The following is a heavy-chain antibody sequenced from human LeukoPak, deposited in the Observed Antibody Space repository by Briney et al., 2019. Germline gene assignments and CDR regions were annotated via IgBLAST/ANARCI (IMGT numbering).Heavy chain of an antibody. CDR2: IRSKVYGATT. D-gene: IGHD6-6*01. J-gene: IGHJ4*02. CDR3: TRGGSTYYYHY. Sequence: GGSLRLSCTASGFTFGDYAMIWVRQAPGKGLEWVGFIRSKVYGATTEYAASVKGRFTISRDDSKSIAYLHMNSLKTEDTAMYYCTRGGSTYYYHYWGQGTLVTVSS. V-gene: IGHV3-49*04. CDR1: GFTFGDYA.